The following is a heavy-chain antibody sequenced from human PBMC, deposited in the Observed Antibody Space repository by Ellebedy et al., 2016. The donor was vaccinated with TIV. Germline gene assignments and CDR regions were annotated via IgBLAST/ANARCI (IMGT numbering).Heavy chain of an antibody. V-gene: IGHV1-46*01. CDR2: INPSGGST. Sequence: AASVKVSCKASGYTFTGYYMHWARQAPGQGLEWMGIINPSGGSTSYAQKFQGRVTMTRDTSTSTVYMELSSLRSEDTAVYYCASLEDSRPVARVRRVSRDISIGYSWGQGTLVTVSS. D-gene: IGHD5-18*01. CDR1: GYTFTGYY. CDR3: ASLEDSRPVARVRRVSRDISIGYS. J-gene: IGHJ4*02.